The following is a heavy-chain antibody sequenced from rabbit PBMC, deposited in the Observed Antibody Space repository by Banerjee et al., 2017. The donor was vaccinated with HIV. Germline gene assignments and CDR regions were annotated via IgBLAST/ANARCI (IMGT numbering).Heavy chain of an antibody. D-gene: IGHD4-1*01. V-gene: IGHV1S45*01. CDR1: GFSFSNKYV. CDR3: ARDGGSGWGAPYYFNL. J-gene: IGHJ4*01. CDR2: INTSTGNN. Sequence: KPEGSLTLTCTASGFSFSNKYVMCWVRQAPGKGLEWIACINTSTGNNVYASWARGRFTISKASSTMVTLQMTSLTAADTATYFCARDGGSGWGAPYYFNLWGPGTLVTVS.